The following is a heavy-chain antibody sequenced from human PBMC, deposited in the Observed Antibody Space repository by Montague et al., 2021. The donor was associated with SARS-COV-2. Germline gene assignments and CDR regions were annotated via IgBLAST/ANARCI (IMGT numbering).Heavy chain of an antibody. Sequence: SLRLSCAASGFRFGAYWMTWVRQAPGKGLEWVSNITPVGRGKYSADSVKGRFTISRDNAKNSLFLQMNGLRAEDTAVYYCAMHHMQFFDFWGQGTLVTVSS. CDR2: ITPVGRGK. CDR1: GFRFGAYW. D-gene: IGHD6-19*01. CDR3: AMHHMQFFDF. V-gene: IGHV3-7*01. J-gene: IGHJ4*02.